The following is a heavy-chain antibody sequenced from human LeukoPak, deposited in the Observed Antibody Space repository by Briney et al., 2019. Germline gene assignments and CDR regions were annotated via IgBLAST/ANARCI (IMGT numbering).Heavy chain of an antibody. Sequence: PGGSLRLSCAASGFTFSSYSMNWVRQAPGKGLEWVSSISSSSSYIYYADSVKGRFTISRDNAKNSLYLQMNSLRAEDTAVYYCASRYQLLYDAFDIWGQGTMVTVSS. V-gene: IGHV3-21*01. J-gene: IGHJ3*02. CDR2: ISSSSSYI. CDR3: ASRYQLLYDAFDI. D-gene: IGHD2-2*02. CDR1: GFTFSSYS.